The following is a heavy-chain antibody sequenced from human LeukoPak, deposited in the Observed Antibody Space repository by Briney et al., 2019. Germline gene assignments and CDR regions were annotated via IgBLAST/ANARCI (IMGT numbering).Heavy chain of an antibody. Sequence: PSETLSLTCTVSGASISSGGYYWTWIRQHPGKGLEWIGYIYYSGSTYYNPSLKSRVTISVDTSKNQFSLKLSSVTAADTAVYYCALGYCGGGSCYAREYFQHWGPGTLVTVSS. D-gene: IGHD2-15*01. CDR1: GASISSGGYY. CDR3: ALGYCGGGSCYAREYFQH. CDR2: IYYSGST. J-gene: IGHJ1*01. V-gene: IGHV4-31*03.